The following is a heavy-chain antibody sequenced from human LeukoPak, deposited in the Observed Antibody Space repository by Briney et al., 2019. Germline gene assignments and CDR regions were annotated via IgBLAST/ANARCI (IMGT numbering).Heavy chain of an antibody. CDR3: AKDISGYPSYFDY. CDR2: IKEDGSVM. V-gene: IGHV3-7*03. D-gene: IGHD3-22*01. J-gene: IGHJ4*02. CDR1: GFPFTNYW. Sequence: SGGSLRLSCAVSGFPFTNYWMSWVRQAPGKGLEWVANIKEDGSVMYYVDSLKGRFTISRDSAQNSLYLQMNSLRVEDTALYYCAKDISGYPSYFDYWGQGTLVTVSS.